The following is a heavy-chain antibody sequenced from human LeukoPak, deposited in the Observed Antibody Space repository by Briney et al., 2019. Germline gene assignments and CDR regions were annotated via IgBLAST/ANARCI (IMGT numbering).Heavy chain of an antibody. D-gene: IGHD4-17*01. CDR1: GFTFSSYS. CDR2: ISSSGSTI. CDR3: ARGGYTVTTYRVY. J-gene: IGHJ4*02. Sequence: GGSLRLSCAASGFTFSSYSMNWVRQAPGKGLEWVSYISSSGSTIYYADSVKGRFTISRDNAKNSLYLQMNSLRAEDTAVYYCARGGYTVTTYRVYWGQGTLVTVSS. V-gene: IGHV3-48*04.